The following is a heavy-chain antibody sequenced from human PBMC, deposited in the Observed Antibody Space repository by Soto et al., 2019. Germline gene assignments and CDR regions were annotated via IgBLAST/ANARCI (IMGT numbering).Heavy chain of an antibody. CDR1: GGTFSSYS. V-gene: IGHV1-69*01. D-gene: IGHD3-3*01. Sequence: QVQLVQSGAEVKKPGSSVKVSCKAPGGTFSSYSFNWVRQAPEQGLEWVGGITPLFGTSNYAQTFQGRLTITAEGSTTTVYMELRSQRAEDTAVYNCARDTGVAPRKNYFDFWGQGTLLLVSS. J-gene: IGHJ4*02. CDR3: ARDTGVAPRKNYFDF. CDR2: ITPLFGTS.